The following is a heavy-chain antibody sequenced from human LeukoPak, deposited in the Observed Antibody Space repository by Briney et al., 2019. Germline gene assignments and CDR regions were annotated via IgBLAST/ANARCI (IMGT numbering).Heavy chain of an antibody. V-gene: IGHV4-4*07. CDR3: ARDIAAARFDP. J-gene: IGHJ5*02. D-gene: IGHD6-13*01. CDR1: GGSISSYY. CDR2: IYTSGST. Sequence: SETLSLTCAVYGGSISSYYWSWIRQPAGKGLEWIGRIYTSGSTNYNPSLKSRVTMSVDTSKNQFSLKLSSVTAADTAVYYCARDIAAARFDPWGQGTLVTVSS.